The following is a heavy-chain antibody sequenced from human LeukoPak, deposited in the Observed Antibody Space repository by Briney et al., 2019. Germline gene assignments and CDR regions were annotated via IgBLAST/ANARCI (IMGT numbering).Heavy chain of an antibody. Sequence: GGSLRLSCAASGFTFSDYDMHWVRQATGKGLEWVSTIGTAGDTYYTGSVKGRFTISRENAKNSLYLQMNSLRAGDAAVYYCARVAKERVGGVYYFDYWGQGTLVTVSS. CDR2: IGTAGDT. J-gene: IGHJ4*02. V-gene: IGHV3-13*01. CDR1: GFTFSDYD. CDR3: ARVAKERVGGVYYFDY. D-gene: IGHD1-1*01.